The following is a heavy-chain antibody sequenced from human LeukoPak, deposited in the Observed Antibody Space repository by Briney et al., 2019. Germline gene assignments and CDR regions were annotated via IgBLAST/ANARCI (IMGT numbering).Heavy chain of an antibody. D-gene: IGHD3-22*01. CDR2: IRSKAYGGTT. CDR3: TSPRYYYDSSGPSY. CDR1: GFTFGDYA. J-gene: IGHJ4*02. V-gene: IGHV3-49*03. Sequence: GGSLRLPCTASGFTFGDYAMSWFRQAPGKGLEWVGFIRSKAYGGTTEYAASVKGRFTISRDDSKSIAYLQMNSLKTEDTAVYYCTSPRYYYDSSGPSYWGQGTLVTVSS.